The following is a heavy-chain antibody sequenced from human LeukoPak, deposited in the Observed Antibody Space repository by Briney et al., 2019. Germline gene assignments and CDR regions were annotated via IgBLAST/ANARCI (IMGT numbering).Heavy chain of an antibody. Sequence: SETLSLTCTVSGGSISSGFYYWSWIRQPAGKGLEWIGRIYISGSTNYNPSLKSRVTISVDTSKNQFSLKLSSVTAADTAVYYCARLNKPGWFDPWGQGTLVTVSS. CDR2: IYISGST. J-gene: IGHJ5*02. V-gene: IGHV4-61*02. CDR3: ARLNKPGWFDP. CDR1: GGSISSGFYY. D-gene: IGHD1-14*01.